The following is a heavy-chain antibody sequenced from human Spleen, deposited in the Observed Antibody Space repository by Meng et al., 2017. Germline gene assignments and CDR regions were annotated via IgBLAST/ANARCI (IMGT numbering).Heavy chain of an antibody. Sequence: PLIKSVVEVKTPGASVKVSCKPSVYTFISYDINWVRQATGQGLEWMGWISVYTGNTDYAQKVQGRVIMTNDTSTNTAYMELRSLTSDDTAVYYCARTLGFSSGAYPSDYWGQGTLVTVSS. V-gene: IGHV1-18*01. J-gene: IGHJ4*02. D-gene: IGHD6-19*01. CDR2: ISVYTGNT. CDR1: VYTFISYD. CDR3: ARTLGFSSGAYPSDY.